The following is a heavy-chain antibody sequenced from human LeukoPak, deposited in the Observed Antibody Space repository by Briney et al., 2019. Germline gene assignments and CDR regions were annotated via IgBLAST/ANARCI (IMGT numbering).Heavy chain of an antibody. CDR2: IRSKANSYAT. CDR1: GFTFSGSA. Sequence: GGSLKLSCAASGFTFSGSAMHWVRQASGKGLEWVGRIRSKANSYATAYAASVKGRFTISRDDSKNTAYLQMNSLKTEDTAVYYCARGPRAPYYGMDVWGQGTTVTVSS. CDR3: ARGPRAPYYGMDV. J-gene: IGHJ6*02. V-gene: IGHV3-73*01.